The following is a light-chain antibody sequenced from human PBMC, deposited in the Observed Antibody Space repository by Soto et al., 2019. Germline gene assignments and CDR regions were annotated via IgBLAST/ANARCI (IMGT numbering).Light chain of an antibody. V-gene: IGKV1-5*01. Sequence: DIQMTQSPSSLSASVGDRVTIPCRASQSISSWLAWYQQKPGKAPKLLIYDASSLESGVPSRFSGSGSGTEFTLTISSLQPDDFATYYCQQYSTYWTFGQGTKVDIK. J-gene: IGKJ1*01. CDR2: DAS. CDR1: QSISSW. CDR3: QQYSTYWT.